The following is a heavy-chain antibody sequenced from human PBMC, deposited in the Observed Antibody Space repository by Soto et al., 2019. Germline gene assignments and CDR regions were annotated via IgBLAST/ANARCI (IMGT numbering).Heavy chain of an antibody. CDR2: INQDGSEK. CDR1: GFTFSNYW. V-gene: IGHV3-7*03. Sequence: PGGSLRLSCAASGFTFSNYWMNWVRQAPGKGLEWVANINQDGSEKSFVDSVKGRFTISRDNAKNSLYLQMNSLRAEDTAVYYCARGISTPGIDYWGQGTLVTVSS. J-gene: IGHJ4*02. CDR3: ARGISTPGIDY. D-gene: IGHD2-15*01.